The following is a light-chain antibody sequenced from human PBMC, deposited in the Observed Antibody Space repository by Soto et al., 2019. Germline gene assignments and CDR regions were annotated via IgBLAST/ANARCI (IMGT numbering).Light chain of an antibody. V-gene: IGLV2-14*01. CDR3: SSFTSSSTVV. CDR1: SSDVGGYNL. CDR2: DVS. Sequence: QSVLTQPASVSGSPGQSITISCTGTSSDVGGYNLVSWYQQHPGKAPELMIYDVSYRPSGVSNRFSGSKSGNTASLTISGLQAEDEADYYCSSFTSSSTVVFGGGTKLTVL. J-gene: IGLJ2*01.